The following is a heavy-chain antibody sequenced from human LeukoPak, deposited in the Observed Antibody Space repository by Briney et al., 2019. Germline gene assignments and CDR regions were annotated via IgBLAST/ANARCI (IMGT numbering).Heavy chain of an antibody. CDR1: GGTFISYA. Sequence: ASVKVSCKASGGTFISYAISWVRQAPGQGLEWMGGIIPIFGTANYAQKFQGRVTITADESTSTAYMELSSLRSEDTAVYYCARAGGYYYGSGSGNYYYYCGMDVWGKGTTVTVSS. D-gene: IGHD3-10*01. CDR2: IIPIFGTA. J-gene: IGHJ6*04. CDR3: ARAGGYYYGSGSGNYYYYCGMDV. V-gene: IGHV1-69*13.